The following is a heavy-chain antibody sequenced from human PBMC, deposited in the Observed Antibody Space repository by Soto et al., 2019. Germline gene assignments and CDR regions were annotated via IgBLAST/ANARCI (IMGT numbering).Heavy chain of an antibody. Sequence: DSVKNSCKASGYTFTSYYMHWVQQALGQRLKGMRIINPTVGNTSYPHKFQHRATMTRDTPTSTVYMGLSGLRSEDTAVYYCARDLLAFDIWGQGTMVTVSS. J-gene: IGHJ3*02. CDR3: ARDLLAFDI. CDR1: GYTFTSYY. D-gene: IGHD3-3*01. CDR2: INPTVGNT. V-gene: IGHV1-46*01.